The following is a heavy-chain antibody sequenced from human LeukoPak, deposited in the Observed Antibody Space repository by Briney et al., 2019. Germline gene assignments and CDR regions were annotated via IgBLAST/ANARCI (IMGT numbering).Heavy chain of an antibody. D-gene: IGHD3-10*01. Sequence: GASVRVSCKASGYTFTGYYMHWVRQAPGQGLEWMGWINPNSGGTNYAQKFQGRVTMTRDTSISTAYMELSRLRSDDTAVYYCARVLGYHYGSGSLGFGWFDPWGQGTLVTVSS. CDR1: GYTFTGYY. CDR2: INPNSGGT. V-gene: IGHV1-2*02. J-gene: IGHJ5*02. CDR3: ARVLGYHYGSGSLGFGWFDP.